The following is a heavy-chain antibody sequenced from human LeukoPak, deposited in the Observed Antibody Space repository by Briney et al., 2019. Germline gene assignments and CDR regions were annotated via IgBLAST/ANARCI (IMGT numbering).Heavy chain of an antibody. D-gene: IGHD5-18*01. CDR2: ISRGASRT. J-gene: IGHJ4*02. V-gene: IGHV3-74*01. CDR3: ARGGSDTAMAHDY. Sequence: PGGSLRLSCAASGFTFSNHWMHWVRQALGKGLMWVSRISRGASRTDYADSVKGRFTISRDDAKNTLYLQVNSLRVEDTGVYFCARGGSDTAMAHDYWGQGILVTVSS. CDR1: GFTFSNHW.